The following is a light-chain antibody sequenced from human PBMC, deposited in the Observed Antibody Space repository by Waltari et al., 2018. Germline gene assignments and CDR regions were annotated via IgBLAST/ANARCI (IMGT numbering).Light chain of an antibody. CDR1: SSDVGSYNL. V-gene: IGLV2-23*02. Sequence: QSALTQPASASGSPAQSITISCTGTSSDVGSYNLGSWYQQHPGKAPKLMIYEVSKRPSGVSNRFSGSKSGNTASLTISGLQAEDEADYYCCSYAGSSTWVFGGGTKLTVL. J-gene: IGLJ3*02. CDR3: CSYAGSSTWV. CDR2: EVS.